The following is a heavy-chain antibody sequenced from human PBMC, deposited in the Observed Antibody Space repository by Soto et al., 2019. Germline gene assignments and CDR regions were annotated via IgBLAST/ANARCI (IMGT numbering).Heavy chain of an antibody. J-gene: IGHJ4*02. CDR2: IYYSGST. CDR3: ARGLDIVAPNFDY. CDR1: GGSISSYY. Sequence: PSETLSLTCTVSGGSISSYYWSWIRQPPGKGLEWIGYIYYSGSTNYNPSLKSRVTISVDTSKNQFSLKLSSVTAADTAVYYCARGLDIVAPNFDYWGQGTLVTSPQ. V-gene: IGHV4-59*01. D-gene: IGHD5-12*01.